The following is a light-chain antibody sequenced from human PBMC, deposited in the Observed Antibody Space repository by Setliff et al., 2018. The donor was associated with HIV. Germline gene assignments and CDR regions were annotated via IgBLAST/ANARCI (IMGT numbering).Light chain of an antibody. J-gene: IGLJ1*01. Sequence: QSALAQPPSVSGSPGQSIIISCTGTTSDIGSYNRVSWYQQRPGTAPKLIIYEVNKRPSGVSNRFSGSKSGTTASLAISGLQADDEADYYCCSYAGSNIFVVFGIGTKVTVL. CDR1: TSDIGSYNR. V-gene: IGLV2-23*02. CDR3: CSYAGSNIFVV. CDR2: EVN.